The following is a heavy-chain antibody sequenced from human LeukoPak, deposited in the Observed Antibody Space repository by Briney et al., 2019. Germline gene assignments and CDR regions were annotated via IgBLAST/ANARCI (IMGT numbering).Heavy chain of an antibody. CDR2: IKYSGST. CDR1: GGSFNAYY. J-gene: IGHJ4*02. D-gene: IGHD6-13*01. CDR3: ARGRGVAAADTEDFDC. V-gene: IGHV4-34*01. Sequence: AETLSLTCGVYGGSFNAYYWSWIRQPPGKGLEWVGEIKYSGSTNYNPSLKSRVTMSVDTSKNQFSLKLSSVTAADTAVYYCARGRGVAAADTEDFDCWGQGTLVTV.